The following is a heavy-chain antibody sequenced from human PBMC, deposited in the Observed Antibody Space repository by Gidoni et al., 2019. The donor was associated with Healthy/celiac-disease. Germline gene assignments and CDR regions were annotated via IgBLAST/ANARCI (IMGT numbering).Heavy chain of an antibody. CDR3: AKEKTLAGVGGMDV. J-gene: IGHJ6*02. V-gene: IGHV3-30*18. CDR1: GFPFSSYG. D-gene: IGHD6-19*01. Sequence: QVQLVASGGGVVQPGRSLRLSCSTSGFPFSSYGMHWVRQAPGKGLEWVAVISSDGRNKYYADSVKGRFTISRDNSKNTLYLQMNSLRAEDTAVCYCAKEKTLAGVGGMDVWGQGTTVIVSS. CDR2: ISSDGRNK.